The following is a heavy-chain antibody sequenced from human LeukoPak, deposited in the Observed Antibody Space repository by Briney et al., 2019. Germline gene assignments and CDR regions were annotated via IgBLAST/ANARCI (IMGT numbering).Heavy chain of an antibody. V-gene: IGHV3-49*04. D-gene: IGHD2-15*01. CDR2: IRSKTYGETT. CDR1: GFTSGDYA. Sequence: GRSLRLSCTASGFTSGDYALIWVRQAPGKGLEWVGFIRSKTYGETTEYAASVRGRFTISRDDSKSIAYLQMNSLKTEDTAVYYCTRGSLLYSYYYYMDVWGKGTTVTISS. CDR3: TRGSLLYSYYYYMDV. J-gene: IGHJ6*03.